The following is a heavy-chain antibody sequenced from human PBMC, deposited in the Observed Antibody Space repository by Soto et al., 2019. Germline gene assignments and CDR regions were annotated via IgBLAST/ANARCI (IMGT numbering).Heavy chain of an antibody. D-gene: IGHD4-17*01. CDR2: IVVGSGNT. J-gene: IGHJ4*02. V-gene: IGHV1-58*01. CDR1: GFTFTSSA. Sequence: GASVKVSCKASGFTFTSSAVQWVRQARGQRLEWIGWIVVGSGNTNYAQKFQERVTITRDMSTSTAYMELSSLRSEDTAVYYCAAMFEFSADYGHYVLAYWGQGTLVTVSS. CDR3: AAMFEFSADYGHYVLAY.